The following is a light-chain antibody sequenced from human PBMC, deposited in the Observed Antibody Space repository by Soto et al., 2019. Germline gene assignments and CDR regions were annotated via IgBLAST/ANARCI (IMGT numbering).Light chain of an antibody. Sequence: EIVMTQSPATLSVSPGERATLSCRASQSVSSNLAWYQQTPGQAPRLLMYGVPTRATGIPARFSVSGSGTEFTLTISSLEPEDFAVYYCQQRRNWPPLTFGGGTKVEIK. CDR1: QSVSSN. V-gene: IGKV3-15*01. J-gene: IGKJ4*01. CDR2: GVP. CDR3: QQRRNWPPLT.